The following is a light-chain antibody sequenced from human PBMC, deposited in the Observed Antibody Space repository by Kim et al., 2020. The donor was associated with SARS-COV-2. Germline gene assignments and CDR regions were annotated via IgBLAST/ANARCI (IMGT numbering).Light chain of an antibody. Sequence: QRVTISCNGSSSNIGAGYDVLWYQQLPGTAPKLLIYGNSNRPSGVPDRFSGSKSGTSASLAITGLQAEDEADYYCQSYDSSLSGGVFGGGTKLTVL. CDR2: GNS. J-gene: IGLJ2*01. V-gene: IGLV1-40*01. CDR1: SSNIGAGYD. CDR3: QSYDSSLSGGV.